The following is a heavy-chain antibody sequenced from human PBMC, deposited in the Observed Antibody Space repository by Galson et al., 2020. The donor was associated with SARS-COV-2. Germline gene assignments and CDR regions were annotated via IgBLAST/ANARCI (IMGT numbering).Heavy chain of an antibody. Sequence: SETLSLTCTVSGDSITSRNNYWGWLRQPPGKGLAWIGSFYYSGSTYYNPSLKSRVTISVDTSKSQFSLKLSSVTASDTAVYFCARHKWWRAYFDYWGQGTLVTVSS. CDR3: ARHKWWRAYFDY. CDR2: FYYSGST. D-gene: IGHD2-15*01. CDR1: GDSITSRNNY. V-gene: IGHV4-39*01. J-gene: IGHJ4*02.